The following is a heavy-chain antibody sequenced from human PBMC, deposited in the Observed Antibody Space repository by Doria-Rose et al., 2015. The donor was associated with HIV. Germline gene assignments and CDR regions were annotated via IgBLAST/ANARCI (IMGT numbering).Heavy chain of an antibody. Sequence: QESGPVPVKPTETLTLTCTVSGVSLSSPGMGVSWIRQPPGKALEWLAHIFSDDERSYKTSLESRLTISRGTSKSQVVLTMTDMDPVDTATYYCARIKSSRWYHKYYFDFWGQGTLVIVSA. CDR1: GVSLSSPGMG. V-gene: IGHV2-26*01. D-gene: IGHD6-13*01. CDR2: IFSDDER. CDR3: ARIKSSRWYHKYYFDF. J-gene: IGHJ4*02.